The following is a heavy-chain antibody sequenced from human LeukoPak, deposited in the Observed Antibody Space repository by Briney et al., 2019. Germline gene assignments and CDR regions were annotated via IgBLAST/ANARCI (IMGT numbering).Heavy chain of an antibody. J-gene: IGHJ4*02. CDR1: GFTFSSYS. V-gene: IGHV3-21*01. CDR3: ARVGGIHLSYFDY. Sequence: GGSLRLSCAASGFTFSSYSMNWVRQAPGKGLEWVSSISSGTSYIYYADSVKGRFTISRDNAKDSLYLQMNSLRAEDTAVYYCARVGGIHLSYFDYWGQGTLVTVSS. D-gene: IGHD5-18*01. CDR2: ISSGTSYI.